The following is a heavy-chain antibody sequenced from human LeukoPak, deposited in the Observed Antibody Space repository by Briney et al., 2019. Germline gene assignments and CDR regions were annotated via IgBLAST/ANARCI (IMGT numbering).Heavy chain of an antibody. CDR2: INWNGGST. D-gene: IGHD3-9*01. Sequence: GGSLRLSCAASGFTFDDYGMSWVRQAPGKGLEWVSGINWNGGSTGYADSVKGRFTISRDNAKNSLYLQMNSLRAEDTALYYCARGHMGWLLRYFDWSLGGDRSDAFDIWGQGTMVTVSS. V-gene: IGHV3-20*04. CDR1: GFTFDDYG. J-gene: IGHJ3*02. CDR3: ARGHMGWLLRYFDWSLGGDRSDAFDI.